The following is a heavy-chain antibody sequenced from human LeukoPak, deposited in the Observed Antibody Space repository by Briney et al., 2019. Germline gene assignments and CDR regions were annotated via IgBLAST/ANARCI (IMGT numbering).Heavy chain of an antibody. Sequence: PGGSLRLSCAASGFIFSSYWMHWVRHAPGKGLEWVSGINWNGGRTGYADSMKGRFIISRDNAKNSLYLQVNSLRAEDTALYYCARNFGGGDSSGPYYWGQGTLVTVSS. CDR2: INWNGGRT. CDR3: ARNFGGGDSSGPYY. V-gene: IGHV3-20*04. D-gene: IGHD3-22*01. CDR1: GFIFSSYW. J-gene: IGHJ4*02.